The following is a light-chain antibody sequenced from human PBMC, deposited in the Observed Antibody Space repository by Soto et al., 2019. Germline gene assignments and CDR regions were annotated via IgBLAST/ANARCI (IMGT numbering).Light chain of an antibody. J-gene: IGKJ5*01. Sequence: EIVLTQSPATLSLSPGERATLSCRASQSVGIYSAWYQHKAGQAPRLLIYDAFNRATGIPAKFSGSGSGTDFTLTISSLEPEDFAVYYCQQRSNWPPITFGQGTRLEIK. CDR3: QQRSNWPPIT. CDR1: QSVGIY. V-gene: IGKV3-11*01. CDR2: DAF.